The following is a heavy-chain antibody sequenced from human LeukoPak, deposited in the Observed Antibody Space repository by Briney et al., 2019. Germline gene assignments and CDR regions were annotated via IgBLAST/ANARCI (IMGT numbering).Heavy chain of an antibody. D-gene: IGHD1-7*01. CDR2: ISAYNGNT. J-gene: IGHJ3*02. Sequence: GASVKVSCKASGYTFTSYGISWVRQAPGQGLEWMGWISAYNGNTNYAQKLQGRVTMTTDTSTSTAYMELRSLRSDDTAVYYCARDEPQFNYGITGTTAEDDAFDIWGQGTMVTVSS. V-gene: IGHV1-18*01. CDR1: GYTFTSYG. CDR3: ARDEPQFNYGITGTTAEDDAFDI.